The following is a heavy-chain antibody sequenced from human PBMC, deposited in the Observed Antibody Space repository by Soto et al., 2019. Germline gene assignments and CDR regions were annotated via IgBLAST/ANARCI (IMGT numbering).Heavy chain of an antibody. CDR2: IYYSGST. CDR3: AREVPLTLSSNWFDP. V-gene: IGHV4-31*03. Sequence: PSETLSLTCTVSGGSISSGGYYWSWIRQHPGKGLEWIGYIYYSGSTYYNPSLKSRVTISVDTSKNQFSLKLSSVTAADTAVYYCAREVPLTLSSNWFDPWGQGTLVTVSS. J-gene: IGHJ5*02. CDR1: GGSISSGGYY.